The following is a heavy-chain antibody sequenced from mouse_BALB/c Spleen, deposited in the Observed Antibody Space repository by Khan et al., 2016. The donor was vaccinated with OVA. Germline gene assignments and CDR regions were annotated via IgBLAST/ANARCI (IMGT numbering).Heavy chain of an antibody. J-gene: IGHJ2*01. CDR3: TRNGYGNYESWDY. D-gene: IGHD2-1*01. V-gene: IGHV1-5*01. Sequence: VQLQQSGTVLARPGASVKMSCKASGYTFTSYWMHWVKQRPGQGLEWIGAIYPGNSDTNYNQKFKGKAKLTAVTSTSTAYMDLNSRTIEDSAVYFCTRNGYGNYESWDYWGQGTTLTVSS. CDR2: IYPGNSDT. CDR1: GYTFTSYW.